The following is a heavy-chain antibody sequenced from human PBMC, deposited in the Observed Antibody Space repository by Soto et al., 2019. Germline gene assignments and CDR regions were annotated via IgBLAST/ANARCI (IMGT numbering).Heavy chain of an antibody. CDR2: ISYDGSNK. D-gene: IGHD1-26*01. Sequence: QGQLVESGGGVVKPGRSLRLSCAASGFTFSNYGMHWVRQAPGKGLEWVAVISYDGSNKYYADSVKGRFTISRDNSKNTLYLQMNRLRAEDTAVYYCAKDLGSGSYLFDAFDIGGQGTMVTVSS. J-gene: IGHJ3*02. V-gene: IGHV3-30*18. CDR3: AKDLGSGSYLFDAFDI. CDR1: GFTFSNYG.